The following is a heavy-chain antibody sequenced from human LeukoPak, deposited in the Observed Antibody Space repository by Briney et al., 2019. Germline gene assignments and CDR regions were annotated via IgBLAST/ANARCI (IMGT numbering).Heavy chain of an antibody. V-gene: IGHV4-4*07. J-gene: IGHJ5*02. Sequence: PSETLSLTCTVSGGSISSYYWSWIRQPAGKGLEWIGRIYTSGSTNYNPSLKSRVTMSVDTSKNQFSLKLSSVTAADTAGYYCARVGSTYYDILTGNIGAWWFDPWGQGTLVTVSS. CDR3: ARVGSTYYDILTGNIGAWWFDP. D-gene: IGHD3-9*01. CDR1: GGSISSYY. CDR2: IYTSGST.